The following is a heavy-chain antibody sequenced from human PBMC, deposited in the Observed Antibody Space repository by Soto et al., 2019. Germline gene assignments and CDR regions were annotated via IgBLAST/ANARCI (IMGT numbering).Heavy chain of an antibody. J-gene: IGHJ4*02. V-gene: IGHV3-30*03. CDR2: ISGDGNDK. CDR1: GFFFRNFG. Sequence: QVQLVESGGRVVQPGTSLRLSCAASGFFFRNFGMHWVRRTPGKGLEWVAAISGDGNDKYYPDSMKGRFTISRDNFNNTLYLQLNSLRPEDTAVYHCVQAAGTAQQPLEYWGQGVLVTVSS. D-gene: IGHD6-13*01. CDR3: VQAAGTAQQPLEY.